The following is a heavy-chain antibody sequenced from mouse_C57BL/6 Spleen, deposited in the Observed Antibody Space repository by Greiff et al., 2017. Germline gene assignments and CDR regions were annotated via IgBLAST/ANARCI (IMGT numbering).Heavy chain of an antibody. CDR2: ISGGGGNT. V-gene: IGHV5-9*01. J-gene: IGHJ4*01. CDR1: GFTFSSYT. CDR3: ARQAGRGAMDF. Sequence: EVHLVESGGGLVKPGGSLKLSCAASGFTFSSYTMSWVRQTPEKRLEWVATISGGGGNTYYPDSVKGRFTISRDNAKNTLYLQMSSLRSEDTALYYCARQAGRGAMDFWGQGTSVTVSS.